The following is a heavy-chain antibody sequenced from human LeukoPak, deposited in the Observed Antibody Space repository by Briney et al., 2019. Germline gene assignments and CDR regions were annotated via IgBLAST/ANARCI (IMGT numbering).Heavy chain of an antibody. CDR3: ARDFAFDI. V-gene: IGHV4-39*02. CDR2: IYYSGSN. J-gene: IGHJ3*02. Sequence: PSETLSLTCIVPGGHISSRNYYWGWIRQPPGKGLEWIGSIYYSGSNYYNPSLKSRVTISVDTSKNQFSLKLSSVTAADTAVYYCARDFAFDIWGQGTMVTVSS. CDR1: GGHISSRNYY.